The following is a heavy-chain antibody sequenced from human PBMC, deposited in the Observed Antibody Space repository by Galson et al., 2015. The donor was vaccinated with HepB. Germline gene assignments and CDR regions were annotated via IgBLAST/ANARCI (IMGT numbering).Heavy chain of an antibody. CDR2: ICQSGNT. Sequence: LSHTCTVSGGSIGVAGHSWNWIRQTPGRGLEWIGHICQSGNTYYNSSLRGRVSMSCDTPKNQFCLNMNSVSAADTAVSFCAREHFNGQLLLDCWGPGILVTVS. CDR3: AREHFNGQLLLDC. J-gene: IGHJ4*02. CDR1: GGSIGVAGHS. D-gene: IGHD3-10*01. V-gene: IGHV4-30-2*01.